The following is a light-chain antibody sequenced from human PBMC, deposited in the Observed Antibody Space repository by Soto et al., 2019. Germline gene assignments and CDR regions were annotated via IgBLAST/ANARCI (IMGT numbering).Light chain of an antibody. Sequence: EVVLTQSPDTLSLSPGETATLSCRASQSVDRYLAWYQQKVGQAPRLLIYDAYTRANGVGARFTGSGSATDFSITITSLEPEDFAVYYCQQRDKWPSTFGPGTKVEMK. CDR2: DAY. CDR1: QSVDRY. CDR3: QQRDKWPST. J-gene: IGKJ2*02. V-gene: IGKV3-11*01.